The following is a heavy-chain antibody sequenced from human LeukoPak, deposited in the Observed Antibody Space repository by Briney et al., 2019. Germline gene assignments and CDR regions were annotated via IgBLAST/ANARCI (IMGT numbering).Heavy chain of an antibody. CDR3: ARNIGGAWLAHDY. Sequence: RASVKVSCKASGYTFTGYYMHWVRQAPGQGLEWMGWINPNSGGTNYAQEFQGRVTMTRDTSISTAYMELSRLRSDDTAVYYCARNIGGAWLAHDYWGQGTLVTVSS. V-gene: IGHV1-2*02. D-gene: IGHD6-19*01. CDR2: INPNSGGT. CDR1: GYTFTGYY. J-gene: IGHJ4*02.